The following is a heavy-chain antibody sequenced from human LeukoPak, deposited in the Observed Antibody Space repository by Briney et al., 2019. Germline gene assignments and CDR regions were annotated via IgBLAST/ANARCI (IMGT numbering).Heavy chain of an antibody. CDR2: IYHSGST. Sequence: PSETLSLTCTVAGYSISSGYYWGWIRQPPGKGLEWIGSIYHSGSTYYNPSLKSRVTISVDTSKNQFSLKLSSVTAADTAVYYCARVRYYYGSGSYYNPYYYYYMDVWGKGTTVTISS. V-gene: IGHV4-38-2*02. D-gene: IGHD3-10*01. CDR3: ARVRYYYGSGSYYNPYYYYYMDV. CDR1: GYSISSGYY. J-gene: IGHJ6*03.